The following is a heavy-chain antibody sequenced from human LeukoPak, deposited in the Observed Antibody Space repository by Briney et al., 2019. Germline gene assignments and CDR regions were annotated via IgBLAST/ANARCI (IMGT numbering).Heavy chain of an antibody. CDR2: INHSGNT. V-gene: IGHV4-34*01. Sequence: SETLSLTCAVYGGSFSGYYWSWIRQPPGKGLEWIGEINHSGNTNYNPSLKSRVTISVDTSKNQFSLKLSSVTAADTAVYYCVRRGYSYGSWGQGTLVTVSS. D-gene: IGHD5-18*01. CDR3: VRRGYSYGS. CDR1: GGSFSGYY. J-gene: IGHJ4*02.